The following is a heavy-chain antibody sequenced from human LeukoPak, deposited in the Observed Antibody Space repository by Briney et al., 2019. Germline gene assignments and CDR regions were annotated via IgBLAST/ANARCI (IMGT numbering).Heavy chain of an antibody. CDR2: INGSGGST. CDR3: ARRAGAYSHPYDY. V-gene: IGHV3-23*01. Sequence: GGSLRLSCAASGFTFSSYAMSWVRQAPGKGLEWVSDINGSGGSTYYADSVKGRFTISRDNSKNTLYLQMNSLRAEDTAVYYCARRAGAYSHPYDYWGQGTLVTVSS. D-gene: IGHD4/OR15-4a*01. CDR1: GFTFSSYA. J-gene: IGHJ4*02.